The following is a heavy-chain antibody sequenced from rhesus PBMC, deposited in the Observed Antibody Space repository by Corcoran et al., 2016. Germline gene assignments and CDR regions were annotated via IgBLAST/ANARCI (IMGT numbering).Heavy chain of an antibody. Sequence: QVQLQESGPGLVKPSETLYLTCAVSGYSISSGYGWGWIRQSPGKGLECIGQIYGGSGSTSYHPSLKSRVTGSKDTSKNQFSLKLSSVTAADTAVYYCARDRGYSSSYYFDYWGQGVLVTVSS. CDR1: GYSISSGYG. J-gene: IGHJ4*01. D-gene: IGHD6-43*01. CDR3: ARDRGYSSSYYFDY. CDR2: IYGGSGST. V-gene: IGHV4-127*01.